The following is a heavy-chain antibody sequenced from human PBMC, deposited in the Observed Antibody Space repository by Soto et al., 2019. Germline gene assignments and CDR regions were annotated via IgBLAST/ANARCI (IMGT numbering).Heavy chain of an antibody. CDR1: GFSFSHYA. CDR3: VSHHPDRSHAFDL. D-gene: IGHD3-22*01. J-gene: IGHJ5*02. Sequence: QPHLVESGGGVVQPGRSLRLSCAAAGFSFSHYAMHWVRQPPGKGLEWVALRSYDGDNRYFSDSVRGRFTISRDNYKTTVHLEMNDLRLDDTATYYCVSHHPDRSHAFDLWGRGTLVTVSS. CDR2: RSYDGDNR. V-gene: IGHV3-30-3*01.